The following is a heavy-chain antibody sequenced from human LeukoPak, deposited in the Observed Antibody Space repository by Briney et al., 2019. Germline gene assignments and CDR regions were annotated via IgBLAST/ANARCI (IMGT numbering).Heavy chain of an antibody. CDR1: GFTFSSYW. CDR2: INSDGSST. CDR3: ARSAVAGRVSYFDY. V-gene: IGHV3-74*01. J-gene: IGHJ4*02. Sequence: PGGSLRLSCAASGFTFSSYWMHWVRQAPGKGLVWVSRINSDGSSTTYADSVKGRFTISRDNAKNTLYLQMNSLRAEDTAVYYRARSAVAGRVSYFDYWGQGTLVTVSS. D-gene: IGHD6-19*01.